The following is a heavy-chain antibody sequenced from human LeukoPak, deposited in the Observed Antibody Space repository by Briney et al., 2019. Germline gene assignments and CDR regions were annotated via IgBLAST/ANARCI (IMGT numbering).Heavy chain of an antibody. Sequence: SETLSLTCTVSGYSIRSGYYWGWIRQPPGKGLEWIGSMYHNGSTFYNPSLRSRVTISVDTSKNQISLNLRSVTAADTAVYYCAKGGGYYYDSSGYSYYFDYWGQGTLVTVSS. CDR2: MYHNGST. CDR1: GYSIRSGYY. D-gene: IGHD3-22*01. CDR3: AKGGGYYYDSSGYSYYFDY. J-gene: IGHJ4*02. V-gene: IGHV4-38-2*02.